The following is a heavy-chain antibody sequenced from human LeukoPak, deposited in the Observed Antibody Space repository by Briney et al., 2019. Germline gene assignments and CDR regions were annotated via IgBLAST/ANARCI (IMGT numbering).Heavy chain of an antibody. V-gene: IGHV4-39*07. CDR1: GGSISSSSYY. CDR3: ARLRPTGYCSGGSCYSRPYYFDY. CDR2: IYYSGST. J-gene: IGHJ4*02. Sequence: SETLSLTCTVSGGSISSSSYYWGWIRQPPGKGLEWIGSIYYSGSTYYNPSLKSRVTISVDTSKNQFSLKLSSVTAADTAVYYCARLRPTGYCSGGSCYSRPYYFDYWGQGTLVTVSS. D-gene: IGHD2-15*01.